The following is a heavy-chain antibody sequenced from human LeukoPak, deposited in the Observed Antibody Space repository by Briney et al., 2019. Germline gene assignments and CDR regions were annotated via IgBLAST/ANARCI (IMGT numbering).Heavy chain of an antibody. V-gene: IGHV3-48*03. CDR2: ISSSGSTI. D-gene: IGHD5-12*01. J-gene: IGHJ4*02. CDR3: AKQRIVATTKFGVFDY. Sequence: PGGSLRLSCAASGFTFSSYEMYWVRQAPGKGLEWVSYISSSGSTIYYADSVKGRFTISRDNAKNSLYLQMNSLRAEDTAVYYCAKQRIVATTKFGVFDYWGQGTLVTVSS. CDR1: GFTFSSYE.